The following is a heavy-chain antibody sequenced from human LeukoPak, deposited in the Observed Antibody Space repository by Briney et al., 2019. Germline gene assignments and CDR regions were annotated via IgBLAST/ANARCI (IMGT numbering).Heavy chain of an antibody. CDR3: ARDVGYSYGYGGYFDY. J-gene: IGHJ4*02. D-gene: IGHD5-18*01. CDR1: GGSISSGGYY. Sequence: PSETLSLTCTVSGGSISSGGYYWSWIRQPPGKGLEWIGYIYHSGSTYYNPSLKSRVTISVDRSKNQFSLKLSPVTAADTAVYYCARDVGYSYGYGGYFDYWGQGTLVTVSS. CDR2: IYHSGST. V-gene: IGHV4-30-2*01.